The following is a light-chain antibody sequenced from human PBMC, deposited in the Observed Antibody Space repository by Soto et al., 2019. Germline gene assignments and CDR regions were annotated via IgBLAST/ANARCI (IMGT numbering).Light chain of an antibody. CDR1: SSNIGSNT. CDR3: AAWDDSLNVLYV. J-gene: IGLJ1*01. V-gene: IGLV1-44*01. Sequence: QPVLTQPPSASGTPGQRVTISCSGSSSNIGSNTVNWYQQLPGTAPKLLIYSNNQRPSGVPDRFSGSKSGTSASLAISGLQSEDEADYYCAAWDDSLNVLYVFGTGTKLTVL. CDR2: SNN.